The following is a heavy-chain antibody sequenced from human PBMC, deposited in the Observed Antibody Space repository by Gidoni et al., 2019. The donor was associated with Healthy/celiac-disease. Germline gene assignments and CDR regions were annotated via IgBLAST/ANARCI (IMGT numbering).Heavy chain of an antibody. CDR1: GFTFSSYW. Sequence: EVQLVESGGGLVQPGGSLRLSCAASGFTFSSYWMSWVRQAPGKGLEWVANIKQDGSEKYYVDSVKCRFTISRDNAKNSLYLQMNSLRAEDTAVYYCAREGGSTSYYYYYYYMDVWGKGTTVTVSS. CDR3: AREGGSTSYYYYYYYMDV. J-gene: IGHJ6*03. D-gene: IGHD2-2*01. V-gene: IGHV3-7*03. CDR2: IKQDGSEK.